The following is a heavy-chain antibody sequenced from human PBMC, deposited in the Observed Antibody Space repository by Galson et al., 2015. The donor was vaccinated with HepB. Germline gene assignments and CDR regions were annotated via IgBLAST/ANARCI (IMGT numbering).Heavy chain of an antibody. J-gene: IGHJ4*02. V-gene: IGHV3-30*04. CDR2: ISYDGSNK. CDR1: GFTFSSYA. CDR3: ARTPIAVADYYYFDY. D-gene: IGHD6-19*01. Sequence: SLRLSCAASGFTFSSYAMHWVRQAPGKGLEWVAVISYDGSNKYYADSVKGRFTISRDNSKNTLYLQMNSLRAEDTAVYYCARTPIAVADYYYFDYWGQGTLVTVSS.